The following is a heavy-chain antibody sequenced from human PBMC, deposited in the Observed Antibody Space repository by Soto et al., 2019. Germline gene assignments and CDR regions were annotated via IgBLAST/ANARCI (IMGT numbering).Heavy chain of an antibody. CDR1: GGFTFSSYG. J-gene: IGHJ3*02. V-gene: IGHV3-23*01. CDR3: AKDIVGANLHALDI. Sequence: GGSLRLSCAASGGFTFSSYGMNWVRQAPGKGLEWVSGISRSDGSTYYADSVTGRFTISRDISKNTLYLQMNSLRAEDTAIYHCAKDIVGANLHALDIWGQGTMVTVSS. CDR2: ISRSDGST. D-gene: IGHD1-26*01.